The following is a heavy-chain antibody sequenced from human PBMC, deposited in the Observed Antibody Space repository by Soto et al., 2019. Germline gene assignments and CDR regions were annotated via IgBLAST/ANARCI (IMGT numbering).Heavy chain of an antibody. D-gene: IGHD2-21*02. J-gene: IGHJ4*02. CDR3: ARAGHVVVVTAALDY. CDR2: VNPSGGHT. Sequence: QVQLMQSGAEVKKPGASVKVSCKASGDTFTDYYIHWVRQAPGQGLEWMGTVNPSGGHTTYAQHSPGRVTMPTDPSTSTLYMELTSLTSDDTAIYYCARAGHVVVVTAALDYWGQGTLVTVSS. V-gene: IGHV1-46*01. CDR1: GDTFTDYY.